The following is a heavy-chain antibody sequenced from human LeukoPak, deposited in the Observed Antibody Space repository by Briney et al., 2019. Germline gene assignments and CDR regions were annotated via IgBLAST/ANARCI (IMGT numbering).Heavy chain of an antibody. Sequence: PGGSLRLSCAASGFPFSSRVMSWVRQAPVKELEWIAYINHDGEAIYYPQFVRGRFIISRDNAKNTLFLQMNDLRDEDTAVYYCASDYDCALDFWGQGTRVTVSS. CDR2: INHDGEAI. V-gene: IGHV3-48*02. J-gene: IGHJ4*02. CDR3: ASDYDCALDF. CDR1: GFPFSSRV. D-gene: IGHD2-21*02.